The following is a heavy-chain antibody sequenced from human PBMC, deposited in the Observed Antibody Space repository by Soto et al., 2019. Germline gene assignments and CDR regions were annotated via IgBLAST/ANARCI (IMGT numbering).Heavy chain of an antibody. Sequence: EVQLVESGGGVVWPGGSLSLSCAASGFTFDDYGMSWVRQVPGKGLEWVSGYNSNGDKTGDADSVKGRFTISRDNAQNALYLQMNSLRVEDTALYHCARDYGSGSSHPWFDPWGQGTLVTVSS. J-gene: IGHJ5*02. CDR2: YNSNGDKT. V-gene: IGHV3-20*01. CDR1: GFTFDDYG. CDR3: ARDYGSGSSHPWFDP. D-gene: IGHD3-10*01.